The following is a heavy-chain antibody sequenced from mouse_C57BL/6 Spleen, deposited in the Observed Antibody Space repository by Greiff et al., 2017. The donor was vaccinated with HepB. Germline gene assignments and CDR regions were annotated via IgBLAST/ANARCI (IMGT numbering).Heavy chain of an antibody. J-gene: IGHJ4*01. CDR3: AREAATVVALYAMDY. CDR1: GYTFTSYW. Sequence: QVQLQQPGAELVKPGASVKLSCKASGYTFTSYWMHWVKQRPGRGLEWIGRIDPNSGGNKYNEKFKSKATLTVDKPSSKAYMQLSSLTSEDSAVYYCAREAATVVALYAMDYWGQGTSVTVSS. V-gene: IGHV1-72*01. CDR2: IDPNSGGN. D-gene: IGHD1-1*01.